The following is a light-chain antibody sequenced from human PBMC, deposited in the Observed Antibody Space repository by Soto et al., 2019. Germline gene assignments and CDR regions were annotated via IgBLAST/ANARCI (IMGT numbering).Light chain of an antibody. Sequence: DLEMTQSPSSLSASVGDRVTITCRASQSIRTFLNWYQQKPGKAPKLLIYGASRLESGVPSRFSGSGSETDFTLTISSLQPEDFATYYCQRSDTTPRTFGQGTKLEI. J-gene: IGKJ2*02. CDR2: GAS. CDR1: QSIRTF. V-gene: IGKV1-39*01. CDR3: QRSDTTPRT.